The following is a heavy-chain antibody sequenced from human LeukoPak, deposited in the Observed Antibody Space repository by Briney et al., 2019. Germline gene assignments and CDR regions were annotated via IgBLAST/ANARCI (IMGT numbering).Heavy chain of an antibody. D-gene: IGHD1-26*01. CDR2: ISYDGSNK. J-gene: IGHJ4*02. CDR3: AKDRPGMYYFDY. V-gene: IGHV3-30*18. CDR1: GFTFSSYG. Sequence: GGSLRLSCAASGFTFSSYGMHWVRQAPGKGLEWVAVISYDGSNKYYADSVKGRFTISRDNSKNMLYLQMNSLRAEDTAVYYCAKDRPGMYYFDYWGQGTLLTVSS.